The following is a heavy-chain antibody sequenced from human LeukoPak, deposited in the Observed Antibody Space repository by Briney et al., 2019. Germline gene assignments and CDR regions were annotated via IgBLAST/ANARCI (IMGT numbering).Heavy chain of an antibody. D-gene: IGHD2-2*01. V-gene: IGHV1-24*01. Sequence: GASVKVSCKVSGYTLTELSMHWVRQAPGKGLEWMGGSDPEDGETIYAQKFQGRVTMTEDTSTDTAYMELSSPRSEDTAVYYCATELVVVPDSYFDYWGQETLVTVSS. CDR2: SDPEDGET. J-gene: IGHJ4*02. CDR1: GYTLTELS. CDR3: ATELVVVPDSYFDY.